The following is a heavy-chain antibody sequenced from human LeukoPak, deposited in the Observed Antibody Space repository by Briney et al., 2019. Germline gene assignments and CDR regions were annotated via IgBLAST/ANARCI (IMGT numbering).Heavy chain of an antibody. CDR3: ARRYCSSTTCTLDY. CDR2: ISGSGGAI. V-gene: IGHV3-48*03. J-gene: IGHJ4*02. CDR1: GFTFSSYE. D-gene: IGHD2-2*01. Sequence: GGSLRLSCAGSGFTFSSYEMNWVRQAPGKGLEWVSHISGSGGAIYYADSVKGRFTISRDNAKNSLYLQMNSLRAEDTAVYYCARRYCSSTTCTLDYWGQGTLVTVSS.